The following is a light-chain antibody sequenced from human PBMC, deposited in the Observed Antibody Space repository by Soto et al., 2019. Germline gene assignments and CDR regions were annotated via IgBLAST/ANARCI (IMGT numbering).Light chain of an antibody. Sequence: EVLMTQSPDTLYVSPGERVTLSCRASQSVSDNLSWYQQKPGQGPRPLVYRASTRTLGIPARFSGSESGTEFTLTISSLQSEDFAVYYCQQYNSWPITFGQGTRLEI. CDR3: QQYNSWPIT. CDR1: QSVSDN. J-gene: IGKJ5*01. V-gene: IGKV3-15*01. CDR2: RAS.